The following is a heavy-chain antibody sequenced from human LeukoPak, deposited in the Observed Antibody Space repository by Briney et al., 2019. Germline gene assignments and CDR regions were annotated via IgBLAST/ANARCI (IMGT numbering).Heavy chain of an antibody. CDR3: ARELLGGFDY. CDR2: ISSSSSYI. V-gene: IGHV3-21*01. D-gene: IGHD1-26*01. CDR1: GFTFSSYS. Sequence: GGSLRLSCAASGFTFSSYSMNWVRQAPGKGVEWVSSISSSSSYIYYAHSVKRRFTISRDNAKNSLYLQMNSLRAEDTAVYYCARELLGGFDYWGQGTLVTVSS. J-gene: IGHJ4*02.